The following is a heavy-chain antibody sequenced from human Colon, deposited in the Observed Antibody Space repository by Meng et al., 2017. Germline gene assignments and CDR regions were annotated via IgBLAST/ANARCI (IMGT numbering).Heavy chain of an antibody. CDR2: ISWNSGSI. CDR1: GFTFDDYA. V-gene: IGHV3-9*01. CDR3: AKDYFDY. J-gene: IGHJ4*02. Sequence: SLKISCAASGFTFDDYAMHWVRQAPGKGLEWVSGISWNSGSIGYADSVKGRFTISRDNAKTSLYLQMNSLRAEDTALYYCAKDYFDYWGQGTLVTVSS.